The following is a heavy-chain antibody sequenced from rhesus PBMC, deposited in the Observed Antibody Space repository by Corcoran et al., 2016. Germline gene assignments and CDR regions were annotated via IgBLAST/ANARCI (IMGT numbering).Heavy chain of an antibody. CDR2: VDQEDSEA. CDR1: GYTFTDHS. Sequence: EVQLVQSGAEVQTPGASVNISCTASGYTFTDHSLTWVRPAPGKGLEWKGRVDQEDSEADNAKKFQERVTITADMSTDTAYMELNSLRSEDTALYYCARGGYSNRFDYWGQGVLVTVSS. CDR3: ARGGYSNRFDY. D-gene: IGHD5-30*01. J-gene: IGHJ4*01. V-gene: IGHV1-111*02.